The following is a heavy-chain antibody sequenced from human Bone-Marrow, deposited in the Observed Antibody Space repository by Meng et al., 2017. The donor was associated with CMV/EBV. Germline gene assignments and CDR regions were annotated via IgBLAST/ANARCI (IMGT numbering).Heavy chain of an antibody. D-gene: IGHD6-13*01. CDR2: INPNRGGT. CDR1: GYTFTGYY. Sequence: ASVKVSCKASGYTFTGYYMHWVRQAPGQGLEWMGWINPNRGGTNYAQKFQGRVTMTRDTSISTAYMELSRLRSDDTAVYYCARADYIAAAGDYYYGMDGWGQGTTVTVSS. CDR3: ARADYIAAAGDYYYGMDG. V-gene: IGHV1-2*02. J-gene: IGHJ6*02.